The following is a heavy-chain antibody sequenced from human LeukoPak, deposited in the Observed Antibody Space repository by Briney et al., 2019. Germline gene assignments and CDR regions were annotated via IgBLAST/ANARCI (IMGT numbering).Heavy chain of an antibody. V-gene: IGHV1-3*01. CDR1: GYTFTIYA. Sequence: ASVKVSFTASGYTFTIYAMHWVRQAPGQRREWMGWINAGNGNTKYSQKFQGRVTITRDTSASTAYMELSSLRSEDTAVYYCAGVLLWFGESNWFDPWGQGTLVTVSS. CDR3: AGVLLWFGESNWFDP. CDR2: INAGNGNT. D-gene: IGHD3-10*01. J-gene: IGHJ5*02.